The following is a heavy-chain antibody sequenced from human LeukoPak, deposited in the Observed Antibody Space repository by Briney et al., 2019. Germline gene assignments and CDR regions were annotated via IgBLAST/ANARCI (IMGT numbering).Heavy chain of an antibody. V-gene: IGHV3-23*01. D-gene: IGHD3-22*01. CDR2: ISGSGGST. CDR1: GFTFSSYA. J-gene: IGHJ4*02. CDR3: AKKGAGYYDSRLAYYFDH. Sequence: GGSLRLSCAASGFTFSSYAMSWVRQAPGKGLEWVSAISGSGGSTYYADSVKGRFTISRDNSKNTLYLQMNSLRAEDTAVYYCAKKGAGYYDSRLAYYFDHWGQGTLVTVSS.